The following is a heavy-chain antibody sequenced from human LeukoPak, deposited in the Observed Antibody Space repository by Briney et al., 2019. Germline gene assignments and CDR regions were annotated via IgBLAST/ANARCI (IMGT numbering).Heavy chain of an antibody. V-gene: IGHV3-48*04. Sequence: GGSLRLSCAASGFTFSSYSLNWVRQAPGKGLEWVSYISSSSSTIYYADSVKGRFTISRDNAKNSLNLQMNSLRAEDTAVYYCAGERGPIDSWGQGTLVTVSS. D-gene: IGHD3-10*01. CDR3: AGERGPIDS. J-gene: IGHJ4*02. CDR2: ISSSSSTI. CDR1: GFTFSSYS.